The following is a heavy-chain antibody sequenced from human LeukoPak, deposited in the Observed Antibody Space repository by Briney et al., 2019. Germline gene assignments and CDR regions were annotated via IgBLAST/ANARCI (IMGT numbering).Heavy chain of an antibody. V-gene: IGHV4-34*01. Sequence: PSETLSLTCAVYGGSFSGYYWSWIRQPPGKGLEWIGEINHSGSTNYNPSLKSRVTISVDTSKNQFSLKLSSVTAADTAVYYCARGGWAVAGTKYFLHWGQGTLVTVSS. CDR1: GGSFSGYY. CDR2: INHSGST. D-gene: IGHD6-19*01. CDR3: ARGGWAVAGTKYFLH. J-gene: IGHJ1*01.